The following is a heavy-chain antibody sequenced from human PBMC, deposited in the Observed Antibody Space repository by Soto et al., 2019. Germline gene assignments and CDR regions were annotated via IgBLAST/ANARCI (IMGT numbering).Heavy chain of an antibody. D-gene: IGHD4-17*01. CDR1: GGSFSGYY. V-gene: IGHV4-34*01. CDR3: GRVETTVKSSHS. Sequence: QVQLQQWGAGLLKPSETLSLTCAVYGGSFSGYYWSWIRQPPGKGLEWIGEINYSGSSNYNPSLKSRVTISVDMSKNQFSLKLSSVTAADTAVYYCGRVETTVKSSHSWGQGTLVTVSS. J-gene: IGHJ4*02. CDR2: INYSGSS.